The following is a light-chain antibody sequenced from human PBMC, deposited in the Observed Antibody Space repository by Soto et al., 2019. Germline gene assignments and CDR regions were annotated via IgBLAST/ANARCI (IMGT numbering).Light chain of an antibody. Sequence: EIVLTQSPATLSVSPGERATLSCRASQSINNNYLAWYQQKPGQAPRLLIYGISTRATGVPARFSGSGSGTDFSLTISSLEPEDFAVYYCQQRSDWPRTFGQGTKVDIK. CDR2: GIS. J-gene: IGKJ1*01. V-gene: IGKV3D-20*02. CDR3: QQRSDWPRT. CDR1: QSINNNY.